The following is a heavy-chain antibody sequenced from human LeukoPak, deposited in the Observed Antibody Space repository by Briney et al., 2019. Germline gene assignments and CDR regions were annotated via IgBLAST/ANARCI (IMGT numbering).Heavy chain of an antibody. V-gene: IGHV1-2*02. J-gene: IGHJ4*02. CDR2: INPNSGGT. CDR1: GYTFTGYY. D-gene: IGHD6-6*01. Sequence: SVKVSCKASGYTFTGYYMHWVRQAPGPGLEWMGCINPNSGGTNYAQTFQGRVTMTRDTSISTAYMELSRLRSDDTAVYYCARDSWEAARPVIADYWGQGTRITVSS. CDR3: ARDSWEAARPVIADY.